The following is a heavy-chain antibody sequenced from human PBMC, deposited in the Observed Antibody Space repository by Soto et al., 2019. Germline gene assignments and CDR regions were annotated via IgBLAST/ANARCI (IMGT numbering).Heavy chain of an antibody. D-gene: IGHD1-26*01. CDR2: IGASGAGT. Sequence: RLSCAGSGFTFSTYAMSWVRQAPGKGLEWVSGIGASGAGTYYRDSVKGRFTISRDNSKNTLYLQMNSLRVEDTAVYYCALRKTGSYFDYWSQGTMVTVYS. J-gene: IGHJ4*02. V-gene: IGHV3-23*01. CDR3: ALRKTGSYFDY. CDR1: GFTFSTYA.